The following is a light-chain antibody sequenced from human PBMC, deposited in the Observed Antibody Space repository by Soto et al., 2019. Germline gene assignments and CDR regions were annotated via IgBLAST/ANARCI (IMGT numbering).Light chain of an antibody. CDR1: SGDIGSYNR. CDR2: EVT. V-gene: IGLV2-14*01. Sequence: QSALTQPASVSGSPGQSITIACTGTSGDIGSYNRVSWYQQHPGKAPKLIIYEVTDRPSGVSNRFSGSKSGNTSSLTISGLQAEDEAEYYCSSYTHINTRACVFGTGTKLTV. J-gene: IGLJ1*01. CDR3: SSYTHINTRACV.